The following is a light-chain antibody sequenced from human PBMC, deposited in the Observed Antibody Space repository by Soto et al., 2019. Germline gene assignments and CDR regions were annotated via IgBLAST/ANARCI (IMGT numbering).Light chain of an antibody. CDR2: GAF. V-gene: IGKV3-15*01. CDR3: QQYYDWPLT. CDR1: QSIGRS. J-gene: IGKJ5*01. Sequence: ELVMTQSPATLSVSPGERVTLSCRASQSIGRSLSWYQQKPGQAPRLLIYGAFTRPTGIPARFSGSGSGTEFTLTISGLQSEDYAVYYCQQYYDWPLTFGQGTRLEIK.